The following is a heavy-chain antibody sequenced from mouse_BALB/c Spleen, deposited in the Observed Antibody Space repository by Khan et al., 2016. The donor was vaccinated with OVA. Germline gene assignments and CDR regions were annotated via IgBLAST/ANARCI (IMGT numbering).Heavy chain of an antibody. CDR1: GFSLTNYG. CDR2: IWAGGST. J-gene: IGHJ3*01. D-gene: IGHD1-1*01. CDR3: ARPYYGSAWFAY. Sequence: QVQLKQSGPGLVAPSQSLSITCTVSGFSLTNYGVHWVRQPPREGLEWLGVIWAGGSTNYNSALMSRLSISKDNSKSQVFLKMNSLQTNDTAMYYCARPYYGSAWFAYGGQGTLVTVSA. V-gene: IGHV2-9*02.